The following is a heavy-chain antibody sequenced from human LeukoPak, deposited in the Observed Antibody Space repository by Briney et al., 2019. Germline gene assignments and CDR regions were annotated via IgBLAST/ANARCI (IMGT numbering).Heavy chain of an antibody. J-gene: IGHJ6*03. CDR1: GASVSSHY. CDR2: VHNSGST. D-gene: IGHD3-10*01. V-gene: IGHV4-59*02. Sequence: SETLSLTCRVSGASVSSHYWSWIRKSPGKGLEWIGYVHNSGSTNYNPSLKSRVTMSVDTSKNQFSLKLSSVTAADTAVYYCARVRGGSRGSGSYYYYYMDVWGKGNMVTISS. CDR3: ARVRGGSRGSGSYYYYYMDV.